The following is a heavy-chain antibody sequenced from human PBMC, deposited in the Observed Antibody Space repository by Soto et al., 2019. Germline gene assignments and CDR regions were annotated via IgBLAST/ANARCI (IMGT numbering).Heavy chain of an antibody. CDR1: GFTFSSYA. CDR3: ARGIAAAFRVYYYGMDV. D-gene: IGHD6-13*01. Sequence: GGSLRLSCAASGFTFSSYAMHWVRQAPGKGLEWVAVISYDGSNKYYADSVKGRFTISRDNSKNTLYLQMNSLRAEDTAVYYCARGIAAAFRVYYYGMDVWGQGTTVTVSS. V-gene: IGHV3-30-3*01. J-gene: IGHJ6*02. CDR2: ISYDGSNK.